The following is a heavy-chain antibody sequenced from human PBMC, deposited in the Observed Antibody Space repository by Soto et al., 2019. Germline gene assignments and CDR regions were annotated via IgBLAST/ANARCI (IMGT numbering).Heavy chain of an antibody. Sequence: EVQRVETGGGLIQPGGSLRLSCEASGFTVSSNYMSWVRQAPGKGLEWVSVIYSGGSTYYADSVKGRFTIARDNSKNTLYLQMNSLRAEDTAVYYCAGPSSGWSAHTGPGYFDLWGRGTLVTVSS. D-gene: IGHD6-19*01. CDR1: GFTVSSNY. CDR3: AGPSSGWSAHTGPGYFDL. V-gene: IGHV3-53*02. J-gene: IGHJ2*01. CDR2: IYSGGST.